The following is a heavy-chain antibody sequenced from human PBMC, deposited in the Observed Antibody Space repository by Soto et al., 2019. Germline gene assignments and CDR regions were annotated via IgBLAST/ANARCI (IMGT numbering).Heavy chain of an antibody. V-gene: IGHV1-58*01. CDR3: AAELYIGGRCCWFDI. D-gene: IGHD2-15*01. J-gene: IGHJ3*02. Sequence: SVKVSCKTSGFTFTNSDVQWVRQAPGQRLEWIGRIIVTGGHTRYVQELQERITITRDMSTSTVYMELSSLRSEDTAVYYCAAELYIGGRCCWFDIWGQGTMVTVSS. CDR1: GFTFTNSD. CDR2: IIVTGGHT.